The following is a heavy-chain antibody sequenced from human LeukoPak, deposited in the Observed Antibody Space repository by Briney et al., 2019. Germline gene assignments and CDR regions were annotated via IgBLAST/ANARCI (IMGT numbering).Heavy chain of an antibody. CDR3: AKDSGIVVVVAATPPLDY. J-gene: IGHJ4*02. V-gene: IGHV3-23*01. Sequence: PGGSLRLSCAASGFTFSSYAMSWVRQAPGKGLEWVSAISGSGGSTYYADSVKGRFTISRDNSKNTLYLQMNSLRAEDTAVYYCAKDSGIVVVVAATPPLDYWGQGTLVTVSS. D-gene: IGHD2-15*01. CDR2: ISGSGGST. CDR1: GFTFSSYA.